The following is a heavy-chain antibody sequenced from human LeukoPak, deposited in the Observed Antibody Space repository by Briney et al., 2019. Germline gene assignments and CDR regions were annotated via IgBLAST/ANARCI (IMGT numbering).Heavy chain of an antibody. CDR1: GYTFTSYG. J-gene: IGHJ6*02. Sequence: ASVKASCKASGYTFTSYGISWVRQAPGQGLEWMGWTSAYNGNTNYAQKLQGRVTMTTDTSTSTAYMELRSLRSDDTAVYYCARDRRYNYGSGSLDVWGQGTTVTVSS. CDR3: ARDRRYNYGSGSLDV. CDR2: TSAYNGNT. D-gene: IGHD3-10*01. V-gene: IGHV1-18*01.